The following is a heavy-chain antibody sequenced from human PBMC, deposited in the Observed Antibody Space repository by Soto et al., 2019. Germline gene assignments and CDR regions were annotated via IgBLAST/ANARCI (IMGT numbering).Heavy chain of an antibody. V-gene: IGHV4-30-2*01. CDR2: IYHSGST. D-gene: IGHD5-12*01. Sequence: SETLSLTCAVSGGSISSGGYPWSWIRQPPGKGLEWIGYIYHSGSTYYDPSLKSRVTISVDRSKNQFSLKLSSVTAADTVVYYCARGGAGYSGYESPGDYWGQGTLVTVSS. J-gene: IGHJ4*02. CDR3: ARGGAGYSGYESPGDY. CDR1: GGSISSGGYP.